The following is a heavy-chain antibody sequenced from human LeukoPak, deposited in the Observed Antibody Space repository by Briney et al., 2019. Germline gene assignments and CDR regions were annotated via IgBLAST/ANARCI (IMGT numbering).Heavy chain of an antibody. Sequence: PSETLSLTCTVSGGSLSSSSYYWGWLPPPPGKGLEWIGSIYYSGSTYYNPSLKSRVRISVDTSKNQFSLKLSSVTAAGTAVYYCAREPRGHQTQYYYDSSGHNWFDPWGQGTLVTVSS. J-gene: IGHJ5*02. CDR1: GGSLSSSSYY. CDR3: AREPRGHQTQYYYDSSGHNWFDP. V-gene: IGHV4-39*07. D-gene: IGHD3-22*01. CDR2: IYYSGST.